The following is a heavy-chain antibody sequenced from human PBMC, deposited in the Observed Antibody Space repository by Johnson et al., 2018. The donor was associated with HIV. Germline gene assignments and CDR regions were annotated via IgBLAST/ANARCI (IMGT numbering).Heavy chain of an antibody. CDR3: ARGRRIQLWLLADAFDI. J-gene: IGHJ3*02. CDR1: GLTFSYYA. CDR2: ISYDGSNK. V-gene: IGHV3-30*04. Sequence: QVQLVESGGGLVQRGGSLRLSCAASGLTFSYYAMHWVRQAPGKGLEWVAVISYDGSNKYYADSVKGRFTISRDNSKNTLYLQMNSLRAEDTAVYYCARGRRIQLWLLADAFDIWGQGTMVTVSS. D-gene: IGHD5-18*01.